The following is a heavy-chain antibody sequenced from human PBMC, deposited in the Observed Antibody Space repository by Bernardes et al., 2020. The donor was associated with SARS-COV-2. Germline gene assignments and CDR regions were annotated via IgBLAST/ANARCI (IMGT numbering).Heavy chain of an antibody. CDR1: DGSVTSRTSY. Sequence: SETLSLTCTVSDGSVTSRTSYWAWIRQPPGKGLEWIGNIYYRGDTYYNPSLKSRVTFSVDASKNQFSLWLSSVTAADTAVYYCARQAGPGYRNGVYGAYYFDYWGHGTLVTVAT. D-gene: IGHD4-17*01. V-gene: IGHV4-39*01. CDR2: IYYRGDT. CDR3: ARQAGPGYRNGVYGAYYFDY. J-gene: IGHJ4*01.